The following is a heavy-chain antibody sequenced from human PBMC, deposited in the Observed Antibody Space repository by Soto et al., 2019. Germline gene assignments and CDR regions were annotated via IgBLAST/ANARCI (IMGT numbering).Heavy chain of an antibody. D-gene: IGHD3-3*01. Sequence: KVSCKASGFTFTSSAVQWVRQARGQRLEWIGWIVVGSGNTNYAQKFQERVTITRDMSTSTAYMELSSLRSEDTAVYYCAAETYDFWSGYPRTQHYYYYYGMDVWGQGTTVTVSS. V-gene: IGHV1-58*01. CDR2: IVVGSGNT. CDR3: AAETYDFWSGYPRTQHYYYYYGMDV. J-gene: IGHJ6*02. CDR1: GFTFTSSA.